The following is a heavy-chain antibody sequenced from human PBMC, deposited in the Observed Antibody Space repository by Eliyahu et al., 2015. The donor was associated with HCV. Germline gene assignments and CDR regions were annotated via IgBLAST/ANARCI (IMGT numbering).Heavy chain of an antibody. CDR2: IHYSGST. Sequence: QVQLQESGPGLVKTSETLSLTCTVSGGSITTYYGXWIRQPPGKGLXWIGYIHYSGSTNYNPSLKSRVTISVDTSKNQFSLNLTSVTAADTAMYYCASGGGGIAVTGTGGWFDPWGQGTLVTVSS. J-gene: IGHJ5*02. CDR3: ASGGGGIAVTGTGGWFDP. CDR1: GGSITTYY. D-gene: IGHD6-19*01. V-gene: IGHV4-59*01.